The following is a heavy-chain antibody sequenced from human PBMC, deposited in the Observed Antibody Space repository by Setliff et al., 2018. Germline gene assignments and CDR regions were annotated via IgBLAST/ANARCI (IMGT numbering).Heavy chain of an antibody. CDR3: AREQWLDPPGYYYMDV. J-gene: IGHJ6*03. Sequence: SETLSLTCTVSGGSISSYYWSWIRQPAGKGLERIGHIYIDGSANYNPSLKSRVTMSIDTSKNQFSLKLNSVTAADMAVYYCAREQWLDPPGYYYMDVWAKGTTVTAP. V-gene: IGHV4-4*07. CDR1: GGSISSYY. D-gene: IGHD6-19*01. CDR2: IYIDGSA.